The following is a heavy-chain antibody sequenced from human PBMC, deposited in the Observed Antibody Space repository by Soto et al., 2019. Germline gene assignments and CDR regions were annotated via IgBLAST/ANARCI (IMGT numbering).Heavy chain of an antibody. CDR2: ISGRGGST. D-gene: IGHD2-8*01. CDR1: GFTFSSYA. J-gene: IGHJ4*02. CDR3: AKDGDGDIVLMVYAYFDY. V-gene: IGHV3-23*01. Sequence: EVQLLESGGGLVQPGGSLRLSCAASGFTFSSYAMSWVRQAPGKGLEWVSAISGRGGSTYYADYVKGRFTISRDNSKNTLYLQMNSLRAEDTAVYYCAKDGDGDIVLMVYAYFDYWGQGTLVTVSS.